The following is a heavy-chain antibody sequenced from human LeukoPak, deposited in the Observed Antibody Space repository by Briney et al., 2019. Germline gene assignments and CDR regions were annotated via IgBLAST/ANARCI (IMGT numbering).Heavy chain of an antibody. CDR3: ARASPSSGWAGNAFDI. CDR1: GFTFSSYS. Sequence: GGSLRLSCAASGFTFSSYSMNWVRQAPGKGLEWVSSISSSSSYIYYADSVKGRFTISRDNAKNPLYLQMNSLRAEDTAVYYCARASPSSGWAGNAFDIWGQGTMVTVSS. CDR2: ISSSSSYI. J-gene: IGHJ3*02. D-gene: IGHD6-19*01. V-gene: IGHV3-21*01.